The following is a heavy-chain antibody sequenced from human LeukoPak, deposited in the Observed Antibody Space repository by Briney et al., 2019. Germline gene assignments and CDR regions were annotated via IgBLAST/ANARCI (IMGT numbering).Heavy chain of an antibody. Sequence: GGSLRLSCVASVFTFSSYWMHWVRQAPGEGLVWVSRINTDGSSTNYADSVKGRFTISRDNAKNTLYLQMNSLRAEDTAVYYCARDLMGAPGYWGQGTLVTVSS. CDR1: VFTFSSYW. J-gene: IGHJ4*02. CDR3: ARDLMGAPGY. V-gene: IGHV3-74*01. D-gene: IGHD1-26*01. CDR2: INTDGSST.